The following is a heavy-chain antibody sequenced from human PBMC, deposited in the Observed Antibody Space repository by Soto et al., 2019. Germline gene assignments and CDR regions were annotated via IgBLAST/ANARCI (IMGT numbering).Heavy chain of an antibody. CDR2: IYYSGST. J-gene: IGHJ4*02. Sequence: SETLSLTCTVSGGSVSGGSYYWSWIRQPPGKGLEWIGYIYYSGSTNYNPSLKSRVTISVDTSKNQFSLKLSSVTAADTAVYYCASHSGSYFTSDYWGQGTLVTVSS. CDR3: ASHSGSYFTSDY. V-gene: IGHV4-61*01. CDR1: GGSVSGGSYY. D-gene: IGHD1-26*01.